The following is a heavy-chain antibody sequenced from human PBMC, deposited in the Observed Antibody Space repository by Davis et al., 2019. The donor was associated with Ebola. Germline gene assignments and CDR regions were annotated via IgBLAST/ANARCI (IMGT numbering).Heavy chain of an antibody. V-gene: IGHV3-30*18. J-gene: IGHJ6*02. D-gene: IGHD2-8*01. Sequence: GESLKISCAASGFTFSSYGMHWVRQAPGKGLEWVAVISYDGSNKYYADSVKGRFTISRDNSKNTLYLQMNSLRAEDTAVYYCAKDHTDIVLMVYAPSMDVWGQGTTVTVSS. CDR1: GFTFSSYG. CDR2: ISYDGSNK. CDR3: AKDHTDIVLMVYAPSMDV.